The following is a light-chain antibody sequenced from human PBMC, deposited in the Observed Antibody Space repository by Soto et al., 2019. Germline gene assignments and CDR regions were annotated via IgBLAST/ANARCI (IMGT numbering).Light chain of an antibody. J-gene: IGKJ1*01. CDR1: QSIGTW. CDR2: DAS. V-gene: IGKV1-5*01. CDR3: QQYSDSSGA. Sequence: DIQMTQSPSTLPASVGDRVTITCAASQSIGTWLAWYQQKPGKAPKLLIFDASTLESGVPSRFSGSGSGTDFTLTISSLQPDDFATYYCQQYSDSSGAFGQGTKVDI.